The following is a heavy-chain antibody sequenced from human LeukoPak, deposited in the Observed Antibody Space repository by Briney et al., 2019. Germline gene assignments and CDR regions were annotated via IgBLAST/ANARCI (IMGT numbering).Heavy chain of an antibody. D-gene: IGHD6-19*01. Sequence: SETLSLTCTVSGGSISSYYWSWIRQPAGKGLEWIGRIYTSGSTNYNPSLKSRVTMSVDTSKNQFSLKLSSVTAADTAVYYCAREYCSGWYSRAFDYWGQGTLVTVSS. V-gene: IGHV4-4*07. CDR2: IYTSGST. CDR3: AREYCSGWYSRAFDY. J-gene: IGHJ4*02. CDR1: GGSISSYY.